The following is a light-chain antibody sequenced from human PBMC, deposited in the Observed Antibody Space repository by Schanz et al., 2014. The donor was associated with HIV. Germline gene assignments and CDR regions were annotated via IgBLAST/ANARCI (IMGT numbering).Light chain of an antibody. V-gene: IGLV2-14*02. CDR3: SSSAGNNKLL. CDR2: EVN. J-gene: IGLJ2*01. CDR1: NSDVGSYDL. Sequence: QSALTQPASVSGSPGQSITISCAGTNSDVGSYDLVSWYQQHPGKAPKLMIYEVNKRPSGIPNRFSGSKSGNTASLTVSGLQADDEADYYCSSSAGNNKLLFGGGTKLTVL.